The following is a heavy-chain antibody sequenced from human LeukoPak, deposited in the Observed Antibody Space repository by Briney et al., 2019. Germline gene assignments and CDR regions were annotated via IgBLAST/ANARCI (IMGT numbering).Heavy chain of an antibody. V-gene: IGHV4-61*02. J-gene: IGHJ5*02. CDR2: IYTSGST. CDR1: GGSISSGDYY. Sequence: SETLSLTCTVSGGSISSGDYYWSWIRQPAGKGLEWIGRIYTSGSTNYNPSLKSRVTISVDTSKNQFSLKLSSVTAADTAVYYCPSSRGDYDFWSENWFDPWGQGTLVTVSS. D-gene: IGHD3-3*01. CDR3: PSSRGDYDFWSENWFDP.